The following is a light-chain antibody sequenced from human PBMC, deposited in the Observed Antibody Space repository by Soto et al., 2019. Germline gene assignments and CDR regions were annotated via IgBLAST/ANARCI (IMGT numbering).Light chain of an antibody. Sequence: QSALTQPASVSGSLGQSITISCTGTSSDIGGYKYVSWYQQHPGKAPKLIIFEVSNRPSGVSDRFSGSNSGNTASLTISGLQAEDEAAYYCTSYSRYRVLVLGGGTK. J-gene: IGLJ3*02. CDR1: SSDIGGYKY. CDR2: EVS. CDR3: TSYSRYRVLV. V-gene: IGLV2-14*01.